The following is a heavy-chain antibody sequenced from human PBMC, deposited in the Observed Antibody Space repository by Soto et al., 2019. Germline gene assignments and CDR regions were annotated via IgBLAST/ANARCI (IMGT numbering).Heavy chain of an antibody. Sequence: QVQLVEAGGGVVQPGRSLRLSCAASGFTFSSYGMHWVRQAPGKGLEWVAVIWYDGSNKYYADSVKGRFTISRDNSKNTRYLQMNSLRADDTAVYYCARSAAGTDAFDILGQGTMVTVSS. CDR2: IWYDGSNK. J-gene: IGHJ3*02. V-gene: IGHV3-33*01. D-gene: IGHD6-13*01. CDR1: GFTFSSYG. CDR3: ARSAAGTDAFDI.